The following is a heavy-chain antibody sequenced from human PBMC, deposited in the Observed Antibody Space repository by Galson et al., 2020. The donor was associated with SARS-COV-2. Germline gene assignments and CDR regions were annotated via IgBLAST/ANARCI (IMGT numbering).Heavy chain of an antibody. J-gene: IGHJ3*02. CDR2: IYYSGST. D-gene: IGHD5-18*01. Sequence: SETLSLTCTVSGGSISSSSYYWGWTRQPPGKGLEWIGSIYYSGSTYYNPSLKSRVTISVDTSKNQFSLKLSSVTAADTAVYYCAGQLWLRGAFDIWGQGTMVTVSS. CDR3: AGQLWLRGAFDI. CDR1: GGSISSSSYY. V-gene: IGHV4-39*01.